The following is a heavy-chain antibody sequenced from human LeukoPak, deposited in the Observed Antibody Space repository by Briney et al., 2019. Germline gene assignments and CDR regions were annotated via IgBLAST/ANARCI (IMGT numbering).Heavy chain of an antibody. J-gene: IGHJ6*03. CDR3: ARTPSGGYYYYYMDV. CDR2: INWNGGST. CDR1: GFTFDDYD. Sequence: GGSLRLSCAASGFTFDDYDMSWVRQAPGKGLEWVSGINWNGGSTGYADSVKGRFTISRDNAKNSLYLQMNSLRAEDTALYYCARTPSGGYYYYYMDVWGKGTAVTVSS. D-gene: IGHD5-12*01. V-gene: IGHV3-20*04.